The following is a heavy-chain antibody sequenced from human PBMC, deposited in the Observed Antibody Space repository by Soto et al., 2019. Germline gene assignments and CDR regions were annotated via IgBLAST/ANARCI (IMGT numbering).Heavy chain of an antibody. CDR1: GYSFTSYW. CDR2: FYPGDSDT. D-gene: IGHD3-22*01. V-gene: IGHV5-51*01. J-gene: IGHJ4*02. Sequence: GESLKISCKGSGYSFTSYWIGWVRQMPGKGLEWMGIFYPGDSDTRYSPSFQGQVTISADKSISTAYLQWSSLKASDTAMYYCARHRSVSYYYDSSGYSAYDYWGQGTLVTVSS. CDR3: ARHRSVSYYYDSSGYSAYDY.